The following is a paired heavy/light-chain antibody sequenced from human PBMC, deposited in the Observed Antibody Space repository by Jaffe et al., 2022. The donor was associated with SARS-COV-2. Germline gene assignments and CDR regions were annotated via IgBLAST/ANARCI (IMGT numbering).Heavy chain of an antibody. V-gene: IGHV4-61*02. D-gene: IGHD6-19*01. J-gene: IGHJ5*02. CDR3: AREERGWYSKSFDP. CDR2: IYTSGST. CDR1: SGSISSDSYF. Sequence: QVQLQESGPGLVKPSQTLSLTCTVSSGSISSDSYFWNWIRQPAGKGLEWIGRIYTSGSTNYNPSLKSRVTISVDTSKNQFSLKLTSVTAADTAVYFCAREERGWYSKSFDPWGQGILVTVSS.
Light chain of an antibody. Sequence: VMTQSPDSLAVSLGERATINCKSSQSVLYSSNNKNYVSWYQQKPGQPPKLLIYWASTRESGVPDRFSGSGSGTDFTLTISSLQAEDVAVYFCQQYYSIPYTFGQGTKLEIK. CDR1: QSVLYSSNNKNY. CDR2: WAS. V-gene: IGKV4-1*01. CDR3: QQYYSIPYT. J-gene: IGKJ2*01.